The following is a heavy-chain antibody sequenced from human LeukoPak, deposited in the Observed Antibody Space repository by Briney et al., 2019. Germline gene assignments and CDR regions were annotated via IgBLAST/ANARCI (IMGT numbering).Heavy chain of an antibody. V-gene: IGHV3-73*01. CDR3: TGNYYGSGSYADFDY. Sequence: GGSLRLSCAASGFTFSGSALHWVRHASGKGLEWVGRLRSTANGYATAYAASVKGRFTISRDDSKNTAYLQMDSLKTEDTAVYYCTGNYYGSGSYADFDYWGQGTLVTVSS. D-gene: IGHD3-10*01. CDR2: LRSTANGYAT. CDR1: GFTFSGSA. J-gene: IGHJ4*02.